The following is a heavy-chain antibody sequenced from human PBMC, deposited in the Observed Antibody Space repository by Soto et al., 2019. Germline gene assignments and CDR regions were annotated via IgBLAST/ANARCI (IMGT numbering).Heavy chain of an antibody. CDR2: ISFDGNNK. CDR3: VKPKEHFYDSSPGET. V-gene: IGHV3-30*18. Sequence: GGSLRLSCAVSGFTFSNYGMHWVRQAPGKGLEWVAIISFDGNNKYYSDSVKGRFTISRDNSKNMVFLQMNSLRPEDTAVYYCVKPKEHFYDSSPGETWGQGTPVTVSS. D-gene: IGHD3-22*01. CDR1: GFTFSNYG. J-gene: IGHJ5*02.